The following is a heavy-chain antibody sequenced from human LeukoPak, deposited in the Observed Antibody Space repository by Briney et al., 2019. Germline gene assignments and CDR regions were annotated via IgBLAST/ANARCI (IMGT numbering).Heavy chain of an antibody. CDR1: GYTFTSYY. J-gene: IGHJ4*02. D-gene: IGHD2-15*01. V-gene: IGHV1-46*01. CDR3: ARMVAATGHGDY. CDR2: INPSGGST. Sequence: ASVKVSCKASGYTFTSYYMHWVRQAPGQGLEWMGIINPSGGSTSYAQKFQDRVTMTRDMSTSTVYMELSSLRSEDTTVYYCARMVAATGHGDYWGQGTLVTVSS.